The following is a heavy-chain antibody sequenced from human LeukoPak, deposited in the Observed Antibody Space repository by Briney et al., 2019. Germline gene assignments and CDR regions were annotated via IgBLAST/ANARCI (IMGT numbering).Heavy chain of an antibody. V-gene: IGHV3-7*01. CDR1: GCTFSTYW. Sequence: GGSLRLSCAASGCTFSTYWMSWVRQAPGKGLEWVANIKQDGSEKYYVDSVKGRFTISRGNAKNSLYLQMNSLRAEDTAVYYCARGLNYWGQGTLVTVSS. J-gene: IGHJ4*02. CDR3: ARGLNY. CDR2: IKQDGSEK.